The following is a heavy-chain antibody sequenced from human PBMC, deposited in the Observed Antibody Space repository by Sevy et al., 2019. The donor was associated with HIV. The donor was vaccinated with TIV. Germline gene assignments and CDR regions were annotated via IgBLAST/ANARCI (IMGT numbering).Heavy chain of an antibody. Sequence: ASVKVSCKASGYTFTSYGISWVRQAPGQGIEWMGWISAYNGNTNYAQKLQGRVTMTTDTSTSTAYMELRSLRSDDTAVYYCARDLDNWNDYYYYYGMDVWGQGTTVTVSS. D-gene: IGHD1-20*01. J-gene: IGHJ6*02. V-gene: IGHV1-18*01. CDR1: GYTFTSYG. CDR3: ARDLDNWNDYYYYYGMDV. CDR2: ISAYNGNT.